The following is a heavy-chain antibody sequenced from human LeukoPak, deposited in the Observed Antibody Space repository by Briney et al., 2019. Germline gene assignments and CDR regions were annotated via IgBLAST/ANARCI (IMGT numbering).Heavy chain of an antibody. D-gene: IGHD1-1*01. J-gene: IGHJ4*02. CDR2: MNPNSRNT. CDR3: ARGVWNDGYFDS. V-gene: IGHV1-8*02. Sequence: ASVKVSCKASGYTFTSYTINWVRQATGQGLEWMGWMNPNSRNTDYAQKFQGRVTMTRNTSTSTAYMELSSLRSEDTAVYYCARGVWNDGYFDSWGQGTLVTVSS. CDR1: GYTFTSYT.